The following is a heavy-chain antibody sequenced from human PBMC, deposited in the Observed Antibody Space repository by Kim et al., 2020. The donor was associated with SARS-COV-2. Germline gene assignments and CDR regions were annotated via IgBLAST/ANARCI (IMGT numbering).Heavy chain of an antibody. CDR3: ARGYCSGGTCYDTY. V-gene: IGHV1-2*02. D-gene: IGHD2-15*01. J-gene: IGHJ4*02. CDR2: VTPNTGGT. CDR1: GYTFTDYN. Sequence: ASVKVSCKASGYTFTDYNIHWMRQAPGQGLEWMGWVTPNTGGTIYAQKFQDRVTMTRDTSISTAYMELTRLRSDDTAVYYCARGYCSGGTCYDTYWGQGTLVTVSS.